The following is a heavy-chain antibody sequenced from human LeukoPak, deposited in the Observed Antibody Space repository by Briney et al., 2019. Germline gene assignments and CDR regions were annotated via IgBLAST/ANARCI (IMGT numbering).Heavy chain of an antibody. CDR3: AKVRGTYRSGYFYDY. V-gene: IGHV3-9*01. Sequence: SLRLSCAASGFSFDNYAMHWVRQAPGKGLEWLSIISWNSGYIGYADSVKGRFTISRDNAKKSLDLQMNSLRAEDTAFYYCAKVRGTYRSGYFYDYWGQGTLVTVSS. CDR1: GFSFDNYA. CDR2: ISWNSGYI. J-gene: IGHJ4*02. D-gene: IGHD3-22*01.